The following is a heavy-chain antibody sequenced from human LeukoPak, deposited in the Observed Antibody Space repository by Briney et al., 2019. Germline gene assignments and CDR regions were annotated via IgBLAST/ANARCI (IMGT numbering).Heavy chain of an antibody. CDR2: INPNSANT. J-gene: IGHJ3*02. V-gene: IGHV1-8*03. CDR3: ARGDFGETNTAFDI. D-gene: IGHD4-17*01. CDR1: GYTFTDYD. Sequence: GASVKVSCKTSGYTFTDYDIYWVRQAPGQGLEWMGWINPNSANTNYAQKLQGRVTFTRDTSLGIVYMELSGLTSEDAAVYFCARGDFGETNTAFDIWGQGTLVAVSS.